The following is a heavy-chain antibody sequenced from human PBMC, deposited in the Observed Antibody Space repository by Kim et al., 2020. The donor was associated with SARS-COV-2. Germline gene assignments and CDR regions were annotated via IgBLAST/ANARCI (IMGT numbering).Heavy chain of an antibody. CDR3: AREGYSSGWRYYGMDV. D-gene: IGHD6-19*01. J-gene: IGHJ6*02. CDR2: INAGNGNT. V-gene: IGHV1-3*01. Sequence: ASVKVSCKASGYTFTSYAMHWVRQAPGQRLEWMGWINAGNGNTKYSQKFQGRVTITRDTSASTAYMELSSLRSEDTAVYYCAREGYSSGWRYYGMDVWGQGTTVTVSS. CDR1: GYTFTSYA.